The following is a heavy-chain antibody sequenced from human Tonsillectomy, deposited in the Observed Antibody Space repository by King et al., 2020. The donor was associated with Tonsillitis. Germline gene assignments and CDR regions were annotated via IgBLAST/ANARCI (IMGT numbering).Heavy chain of an antibody. CDR1: GGSISSSSYY. Sequence: QLQESGPGLVKPSETLSLTCTVSGGSISSSSYYWGWIRQPPGKGLEWIGSVYYSGSTYYNPSLRSRVTISVDMSKNELSLKLSSVTAADTAGFFCARHPRGGLLLFGKDIQFDYWGQGTLVTVSS. V-gene: IGHV4-39*01. J-gene: IGHJ4*02. CDR2: VYYSGST. D-gene: IGHD3-22*01. CDR3: ARHPRGGLLLFGKDIQFDY.